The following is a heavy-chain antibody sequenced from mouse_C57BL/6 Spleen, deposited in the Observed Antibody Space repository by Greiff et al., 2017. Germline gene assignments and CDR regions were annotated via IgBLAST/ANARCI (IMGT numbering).Heavy chain of an antibody. V-gene: IGHV1-39*01. Sequence: VEPGASVKISCKASGYSFTDYNMNWVKQSNGKSLEWIGVINPNYGTTSYNQKFKGKATLTVDQSSSTAYKQLNSLTSDDSAVYYCARSGLGDYWGQGTTLTVSS. CDR2: INPNYGTT. CDR1: GYSFTDYN. J-gene: IGHJ2*01. CDR3: ARSGLGDY. D-gene: IGHD2-13*01.